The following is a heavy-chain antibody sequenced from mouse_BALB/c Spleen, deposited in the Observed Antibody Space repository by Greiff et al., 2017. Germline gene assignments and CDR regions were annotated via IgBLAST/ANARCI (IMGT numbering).Heavy chain of an antibody. J-gene: IGHJ3*01. CDR3: VRAPYGNYPAWFAY. Sequence: VQGVESGPGLVAPSQSLSITCTVSGFSLTSYDISWIRQPPGKGLEWLGVIWTGGGTNHNSAFMSRLSISKDNSKSQVFLKMNSLQTDDTAIYYCVRAPYGNYPAWFAYWGQGTLVTVSA. CDR1: GFSLTSYD. V-gene: IGHV2-9-2*01. CDR2: IWTGGGT. D-gene: IGHD2-1*01.